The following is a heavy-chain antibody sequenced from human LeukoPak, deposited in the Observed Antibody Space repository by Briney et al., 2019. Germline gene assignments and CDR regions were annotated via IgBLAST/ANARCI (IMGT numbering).Heavy chain of an antibody. J-gene: IGHJ3*02. Sequence: SETLSLTCAVYGGSFSGYYWSWIRQPPGKGLEWIGEINHSGSTNYNPSLKNRVTISVDTSKNQFSLKLSSVTAADTAVYYCARVKYYYDSSGSGHDAFDIWGQGAMVTVSS. CDR3: ARVKYYYDSSGSGHDAFDI. CDR2: INHSGST. D-gene: IGHD3-22*01. CDR1: GGSFSGYY. V-gene: IGHV4-34*01.